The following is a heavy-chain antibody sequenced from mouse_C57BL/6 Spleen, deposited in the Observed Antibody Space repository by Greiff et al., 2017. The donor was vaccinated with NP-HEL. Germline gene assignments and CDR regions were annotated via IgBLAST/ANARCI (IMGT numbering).Heavy chain of an antibody. CDR2: IDPSDSYT. D-gene: IGHD2-1*01. V-gene: IGHV1-50*01. CDR3: ARGGYGNYFAY. J-gene: IGHJ3*01. Sequence: QVQLQQPGAELVKPGASVKLSCKASGYTFTSYWMQWVKQRPGQGLEWIGEIDPSDSYTNYNQKFTGKATLTVDTSSSTAYMQLSSLTSEDSAVYYCARGGYGNYFAYWGQGTLVTVSA. CDR1: GYTFTSYW.